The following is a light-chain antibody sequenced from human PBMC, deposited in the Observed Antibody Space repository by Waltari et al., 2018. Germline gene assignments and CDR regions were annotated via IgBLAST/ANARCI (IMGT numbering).Light chain of an antibody. CDR3: AAWDDSLNGHVV. J-gene: IGLJ2*01. V-gene: IGLV1-44*01. CDR2: SNN. CDR1: SSNIGSNV. Sequence: QSVLTQPPSASGTPGQRVTISWSGSSSNIGSNVVNWYQQLPGSAPKLLIQSNNQRPSGVPDRFSGSKSGTSASLAISGLQSADEADYYCAAWDDSLNGHVVFGGGTKLTVL.